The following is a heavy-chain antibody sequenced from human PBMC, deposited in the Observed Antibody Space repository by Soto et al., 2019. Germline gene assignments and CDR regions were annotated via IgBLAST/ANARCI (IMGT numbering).Heavy chain of an antibody. CDR1: GGSIGTYF. V-gene: IGHV4-59*12. Sequence: SETLSPTCTVSGGSIGTYFWSWIRQSPGKGLEWIAYMSQSGTTSYNPSLKSRATISVDTSKNQFSLKLSSVSAADTAVYYCARGHLGYCSSTWCAFDSWDQGTTVTVSS. D-gene: IGHD2-2*01. J-gene: IGHJ3*02. CDR2: MSQSGTT. CDR3: ARGHLGYCSSTWCAFDS.